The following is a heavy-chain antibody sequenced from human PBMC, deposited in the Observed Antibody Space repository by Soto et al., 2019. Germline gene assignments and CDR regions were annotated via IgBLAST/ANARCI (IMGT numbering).Heavy chain of an antibody. Sequence: SETLSLTCTVSGGSISSYYWSWIRQPPGKGLEWIGYIYYSGSTNYNPSLKSRVTISVDTSKNQFSLKLSSVTAADTAVYYCARESVYYDILTGYKSWFDPWGQGTLVTVSS. CDR1: GGSISSYY. J-gene: IGHJ5*02. CDR2: IYYSGST. V-gene: IGHV4-59*01. D-gene: IGHD3-9*01. CDR3: ARESVYYDILTGYKSWFDP.